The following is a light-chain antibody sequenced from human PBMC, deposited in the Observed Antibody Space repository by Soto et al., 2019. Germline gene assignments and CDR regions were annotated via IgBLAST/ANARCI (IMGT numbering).Light chain of an antibody. CDR1: EFIDNF. Sequence: DIPMTQSPFSLSASVGDRVTITCRASEFIDNFLNWYQQKPGKAPNILIYGASNLQSGVPSRFSGSGSGTDFTLTISSLQPEDFATYYCQQSFRTPETFGQGTKVEI. CDR2: GAS. J-gene: IGKJ1*01. CDR3: QQSFRTPET. V-gene: IGKV1-39*01.